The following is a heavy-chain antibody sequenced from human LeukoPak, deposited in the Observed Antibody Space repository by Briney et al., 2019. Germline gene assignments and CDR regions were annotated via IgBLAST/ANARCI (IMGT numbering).Heavy chain of an antibody. CDR2: IYYTGST. D-gene: IGHD6-19*01. V-gene: IGHV4-61*01. Sequence: SETLSLTCTVSGGSVSNGNLFWTWIRQPPGKGLEWIGDIYYTGSTNYNPSLKSRVTISVDTSKNQFSLKLSSVTAADTAVYYCARGWRYSSGSGIVYSYDGWGQGTLVTVSS. J-gene: IGHJ4*02. CDR1: GGSVSNGNLF. CDR3: ARGWRYSSGSGIVYSYDG.